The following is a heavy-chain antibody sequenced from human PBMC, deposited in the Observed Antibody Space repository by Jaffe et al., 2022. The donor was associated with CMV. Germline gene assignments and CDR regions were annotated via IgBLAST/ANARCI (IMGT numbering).Heavy chain of an antibody. V-gene: IGHV4-4*07. CDR1: GGSISSYY. D-gene: IGHD2-2*01. J-gene: IGHJ6*02. CDR2: IYTSGST. CDR3: ARAPVQHSAAPGSNYYYGMDV. Sequence: QVQLQESGPGLVKPSETLSLTCTVSGGSISSYYWSWIRQPAGKGLEWIGRIYTSGSTNYNPSLKSRVTMSVDTSKNQFSLKLSSVTAADTAVYYCARAPVQHSAAPGSNYYYGMDVWGQGTTVTVSS.